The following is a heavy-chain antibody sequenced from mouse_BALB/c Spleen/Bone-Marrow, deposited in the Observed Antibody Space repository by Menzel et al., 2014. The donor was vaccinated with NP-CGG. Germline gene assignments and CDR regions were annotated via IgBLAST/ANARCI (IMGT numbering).Heavy chain of an antibody. J-gene: IGHJ4*01. D-gene: IGHD2-10*02. CDR3: ARNSYGNYAMYY. CDR1: GFSLTNYG. CDR2: IWSDGNT. Sequence: QVQLQQSGPGLVAPSQSLSITCTVSGFSLTNYGVHWVRQPPGKGLEWLGVIWSDGNTTYNSALKSRLSISKDNSKSQVFLKMNSLQTDDTAMYYCARNSYGNYAMYYWGQGTSVTVSS. V-gene: IGHV2-6*02.